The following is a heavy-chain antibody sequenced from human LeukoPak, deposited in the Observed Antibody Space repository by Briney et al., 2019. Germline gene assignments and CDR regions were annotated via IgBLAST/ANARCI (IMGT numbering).Heavy chain of an antibody. CDR1: GFIVNNIF. D-gene: IGHD4/OR15-4a*01. Sequence: GGSLRLSCAASGFIVNNIFMSWVSQAPGKGLEWVSIIYSNGDTYYADSLRGRFTISRDNSKNTLYLQVNSLRAEDTAVYYCARGGAPNLADYWGPGTLVAVSS. CDR2: IYSNGDT. V-gene: IGHV3-53*01. CDR3: ARGGAPNLADY. J-gene: IGHJ4*02.